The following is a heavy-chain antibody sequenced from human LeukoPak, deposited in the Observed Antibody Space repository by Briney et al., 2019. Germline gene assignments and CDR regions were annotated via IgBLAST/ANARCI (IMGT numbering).Heavy chain of an antibody. V-gene: IGHV4-59*01. CDR3: AGSNTNWGDYFFDY. J-gene: IGHJ4*02. CDR2: IYYSGST. CDR1: GGSISSYY. Sequence: PSETLSLTCTVSGGSISSYYWSWIRQPPGKGLEWIGYIYYSGSTNYNPSLKSRIIMSIDTSNNQFSLKLSSVTAADTAVYYCAGSNTNWGDYFFDYWGQGTLVTVSS. D-gene: IGHD7-27*01.